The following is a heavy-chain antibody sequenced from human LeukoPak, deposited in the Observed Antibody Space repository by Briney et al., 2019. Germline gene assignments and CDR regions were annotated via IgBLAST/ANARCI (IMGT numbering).Heavy chain of an antibody. CDR1: GFTFSNSA. J-gene: IGHJ4*01. D-gene: IGHD6-19*01. CDR2: LSGSGITT. V-gene: IGHV3-23*01. Sequence: GGSLRLSCAASGFTFSNSAMSWVRQAPGKGLEWVSTLSGSGITTYYADSVKGRFTISRDNSKNTLYLQMNALRAEDSALYYCAKGIYSSGWSYFDYWGHGTLVTVSS. CDR3: AKGIYSSGWSYFDY.